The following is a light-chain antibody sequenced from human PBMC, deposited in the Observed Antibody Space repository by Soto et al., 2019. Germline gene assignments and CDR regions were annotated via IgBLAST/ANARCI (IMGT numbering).Light chain of an antibody. CDR3: QQYHNWPPKYT. CDR1: QTVASN. Sequence: EIVMTQSPASLSVSPGDGATLSCRASQTVASNLAWYQQKPGQGPRLLIHGASTRAAGVPARFSGSGSGTDFTLTISSLQSEDSAVYYCQQYHNWPPKYTFGQGTKLQIK. CDR2: GAS. V-gene: IGKV3-15*01. J-gene: IGKJ2*01.